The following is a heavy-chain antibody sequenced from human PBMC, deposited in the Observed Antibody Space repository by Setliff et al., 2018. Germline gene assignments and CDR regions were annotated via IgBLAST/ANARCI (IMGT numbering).Heavy chain of an antibody. Sequence: ASVKVSCKASGGTFRNYGISWVRQAPGQGLEWMGGTIPVFGTTDYSQKFQGRVTIITDESTGTAFMQLSSLRSEDTAVYYCARDRRVVVVPAAFTHMDVWGKGTTVTV. CDR1: GGTFRNYG. D-gene: IGHD2-2*01. J-gene: IGHJ6*03. V-gene: IGHV1-69*05. CDR3: ARDRRVVVVPAAFTHMDV. CDR2: TIPVFGTT.